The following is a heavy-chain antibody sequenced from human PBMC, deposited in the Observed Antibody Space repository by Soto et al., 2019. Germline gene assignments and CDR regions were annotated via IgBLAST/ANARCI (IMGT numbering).Heavy chain of an antibody. Sequence: EVQLLVSGGGSVQPGGSLRLSCEVSGFTLTNYAMSWVRQAPGKGLEWVSQISASGDRTYYADSVKGRFTISKDSSKNTLLLQMNSLSGEDSAVYYCEGSWTWGQGTMVTVSS. CDR2: ISASGDRT. CDR3: EGSWT. J-gene: IGHJ3*01. CDR1: GFTLTNYA. V-gene: IGHV3-23*01. D-gene: IGHD5-12*01.